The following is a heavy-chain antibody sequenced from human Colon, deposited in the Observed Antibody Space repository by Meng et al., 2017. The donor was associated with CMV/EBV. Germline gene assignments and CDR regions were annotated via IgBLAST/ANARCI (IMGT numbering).Heavy chain of an antibody. Sequence: SGGNFNHYSTSWVRQAPGQGLQWMGGIIPVLGGPHYAQSFQGRITIIADKSTTTSYMELSSLTSDDTAIYYCARGRDCANGQCFFDYWGQGTPVTVSS. D-gene: IGHD2-8*01. CDR2: IIPVLGGP. V-gene: IGHV1-69*08. J-gene: IGHJ4*02. CDR1: GGNFNHYS. CDR3: ARGRDCANGQCFFDY.